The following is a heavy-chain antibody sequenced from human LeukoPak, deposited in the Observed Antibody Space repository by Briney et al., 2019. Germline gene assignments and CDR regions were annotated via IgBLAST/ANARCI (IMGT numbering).Heavy chain of an antibody. J-gene: IGHJ4*02. CDR3: ARERGYSYHFDS. V-gene: IGHV1-46*01. CDR1: GYTFTSYN. Sequence: ASVKVSCKASGYTFTSYNMHWVRQAPGQGLEWMVFINTGGGGTSYAQKFQGGVAMTRDTSTTTVYMELSSLRSEDTAVYYCARERGYSYHFDSWGQGTLVTVSP. D-gene: IGHD5-18*01. CDR2: INTGGGGT.